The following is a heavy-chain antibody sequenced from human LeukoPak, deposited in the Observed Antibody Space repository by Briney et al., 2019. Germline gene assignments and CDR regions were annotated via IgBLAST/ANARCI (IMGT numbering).Heavy chain of an antibody. CDR2: INSDGITT. CDR1: RFTFSSYW. Sequence: GGSLRVSCAASRFTFSSYWMHWVRQAPGKGLVWVSGINSDGITTSYADSVKGRFTVSRDNAKNTLYLQMNSLRAEDTAVCYCARARNGSLDYWGQGALVTVSS. D-gene: IGHD6-19*01. V-gene: IGHV3-74*01. J-gene: IGHJ4*02. CDR3: ARARNGSLDY.